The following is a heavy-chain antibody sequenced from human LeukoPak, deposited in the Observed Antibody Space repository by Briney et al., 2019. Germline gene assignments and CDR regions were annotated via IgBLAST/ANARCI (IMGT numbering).Heavy chain of an antibody. J-gene: IGHJ4*02. CDR1: GFTVSSNS. CDR2: IYSDNT. D-gene: IGHD3-3*01. CDR3: AKDKSYSELYHFDF. Sequence: GGSLRLSCTVSGFTVSSNSMSWVRQAPGKGLEWVSFIYSDNTHYSDSVKGRFAISRDNSQNTLFLQMSSLRPDDTAVYYCAKDKSYSELYHFDFWGQGTLVTVSS. V-gene: IGHV3-53*05.